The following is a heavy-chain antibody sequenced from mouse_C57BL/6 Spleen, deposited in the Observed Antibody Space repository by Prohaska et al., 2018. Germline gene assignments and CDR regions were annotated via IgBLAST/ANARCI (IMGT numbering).Heavy chain of an antibody. J-gene: IGHJ2*01. CDR2: IRVKSDNYAR. D-gene: IGHD1-3*01. CDR1: RFTFSNYW. CDR3: TAPGWSSDY. Sequence: EVKLEGSGGGLVQPGGSMKLSCIASRFTFSNYWMNWLRQSPKKGLEWVGQIRVKSDNYARQYGESVKGRLTSSRDESKSSVYLEMNNLRAEDTGIYYCTAPGWSSDYWVQGTTLSVSS. V-gene: IGHV6-3*01.